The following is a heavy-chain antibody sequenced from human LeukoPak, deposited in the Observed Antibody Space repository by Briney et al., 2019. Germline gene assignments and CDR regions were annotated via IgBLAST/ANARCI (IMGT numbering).Heavy chain of an antibody. D-gene: IGHD4-17*01. CDR1: GFTFRSYA. J-gene: IGHJ4*02. CDR3: AKEKKGWSYGDYIVGFDY. CDR2: ISGSGGST. Sequence: GGSLRLSCAASGFTFRSYAMSWVRQAPGKGLEWVSAISGSGGSTYYADSVKGRFTIYRDNSKHTLYLQMNSLRAEDTAVYYCAKEKKGWSYGDYIVGFDYWGQGTLVTVSS. V-gene: IGHV3-23*01.